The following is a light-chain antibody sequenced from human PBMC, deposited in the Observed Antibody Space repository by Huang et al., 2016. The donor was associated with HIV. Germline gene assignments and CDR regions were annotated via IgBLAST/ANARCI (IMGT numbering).Light chain of an antibody. CDR3: QYGET. CDR1: QNNSSW. J-gene: IGKJ1*01. CDR2: KIS. Sequence: DIQLTHSPSTLSASVGDRLPTTCRASQNNSSWLAWYQQKPGKARKLLIYKISSLESGVPSRFSGSGSGTKFTLTINSLQPDDIGTYYCQYGETFGQGSKVEVK. V-gene: IGKV1-5*03.